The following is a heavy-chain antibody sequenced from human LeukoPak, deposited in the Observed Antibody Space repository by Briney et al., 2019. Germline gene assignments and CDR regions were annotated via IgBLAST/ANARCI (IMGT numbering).Heavy chain of an antibody. V-gene: IGHV4-31*03. J-gene: IGHJ4*02. D-gene: IGHD4-17*01. Sequence: PSETLSLTCTVSGGSFSSGGYYWSWIRPDPGKGLEWIGCIYYSGSTYYNPSLKSRVTISVDTSKNQFSLKLSSVTAADTAVYYCARWKDDGDYSDPPIFGYWGQGTLVTVSS. CDR1: GGSFSSGGYY. CDR3: ARWKDDGDYSDPPIFGY. CDR2: IYYSGST.